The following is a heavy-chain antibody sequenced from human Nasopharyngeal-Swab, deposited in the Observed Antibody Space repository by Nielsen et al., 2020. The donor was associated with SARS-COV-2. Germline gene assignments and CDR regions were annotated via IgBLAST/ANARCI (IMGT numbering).Heavy chain of an antibody. Sequence: SETLSLTFAVYGGSFSGYYCSWIRQPPAKGLEWIGEINNSGSTNYNPSLKSRVTISVDTFNNQFSLKLSSVTAADTAVYYCARVAIAVAVYFDYWGQGTLVTVSS. D-gene: IGHD6-19*01. CDR1: GGSFSGYY. V-gene: IGHV4-34*01. CDR3: ARVAIAVAVYFDY. CDR2: INNSGST. J-gene: IGHJ4*02.